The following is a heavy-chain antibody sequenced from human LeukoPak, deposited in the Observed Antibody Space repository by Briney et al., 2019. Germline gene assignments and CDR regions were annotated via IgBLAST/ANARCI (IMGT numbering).Heavy chain of an antibody. CDR3: ARDRGGAYDFWSGYHTGYFDY. Sequence: GGSLRLSCAASGFNFGSYSMTWVRQAPGKGLEWLSYISGNGGVIQYADSVKGRFTISRDNAKNSLYLQMNSLRAEDTAVYYCARDRGGAYDFWSGYHTGYFDYWDQGTLVPVSS. J-gene: IGHJ4*02. V-gene: IGHV3-48*04. CDR1: GFNFGSYS. D-gene: IGHD3-3*01. CDR2: ISGNGGVI.